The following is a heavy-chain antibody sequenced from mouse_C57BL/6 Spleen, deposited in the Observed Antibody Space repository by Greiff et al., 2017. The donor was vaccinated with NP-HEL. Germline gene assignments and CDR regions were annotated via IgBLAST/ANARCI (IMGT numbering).Heavy chain of an antibody. CDR1: GFSLTSYG. Sequence: VQLVESGPGLVQPSQSLSITCTVSGFSLTSYGVHWVRQSPGKGLEWLGVIWRGGSTDYNAAFMSRLSITKDNSKSQVFFKMNSLQADDTAIYYCAKGGYYSNFLYYAMDYWGQGTSVTVSS. J-gene: IGHJ4*01. CDR3: AKGGYYSNFLYYAMDY. D-gene: IGHD2-5*01. V-gene: IGHV2-5*01. CDR2: IWRGGST.